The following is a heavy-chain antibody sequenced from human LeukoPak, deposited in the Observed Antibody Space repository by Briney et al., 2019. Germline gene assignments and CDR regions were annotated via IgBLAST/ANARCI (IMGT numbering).Heavy chain of an antibody. CDR2: IYTSGST. CDR1: GGSMSSYY. CDR3: ARDRGYGDYSGAFDI. V-gene: IGHV4-4*07. D-gene: IGHD4-17*01. Sequence: PSETLSLTCTVSGGSMSSYYWSWIRQPAGKGLEWIGRIYTSGSTNYNPSLKSRVTMSVATSKNQFSLKLSSVTAADTAVYYCARDRGYGDYSGAFDIWGQGTMVTVSS. J-gene: IGHJ3*02.